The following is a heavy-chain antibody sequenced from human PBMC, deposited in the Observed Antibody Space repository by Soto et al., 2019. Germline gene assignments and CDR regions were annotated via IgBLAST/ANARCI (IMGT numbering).Heavy chain of an antibody. CDR2: IIPIFGTA. CDR3: ARKAPSFLIGRYYGYYFLY. V-gene: IGHV1-69*13. J-gene: IGHJ4*02. D-gene: IGHD1-26*01. CDR1: GGTFSSYA. Sequence: SVRVYCKACGGTFSSYAISWVLRAPGQGLEWMGGIIPIFGTANYAQKFQGRVTITADESTSTAYMELSSLRSEDTAVYYCARKAPSFLIGRYYGYYFLYSCPTPLVSVFS.